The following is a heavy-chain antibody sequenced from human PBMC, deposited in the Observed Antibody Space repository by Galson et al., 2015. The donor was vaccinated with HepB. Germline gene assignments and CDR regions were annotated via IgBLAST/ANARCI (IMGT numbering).Heavy chain of an antibody. CDR2: INPSGGST. D-gene: IGHD3-16*01. CDR1: GYTFTSYY. Sequence: SVKVSCKASGYTFTSYYMHWVRQAPGQGLEWMGIINPSGGSTSYAQKFQGRVTMTRDTSTSTVYMELSSLRSEDTAVYYCARELGEISYYYYYYGMDVWGQGTTVTVSS. CDR3: ARELGEISYYYYYYGMDV. V-gene: IGHV1-46*01. J-gene: IGHJ6*02.